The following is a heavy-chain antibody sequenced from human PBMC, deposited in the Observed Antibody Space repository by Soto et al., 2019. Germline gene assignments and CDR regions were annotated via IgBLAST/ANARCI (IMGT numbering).Heavy chain of an antibody. CDR1: GDSISSGDYY. D-gene: IGHD2-21*01. CDR2: IYYSGST. CDR3: ARVVIQRPTYNWFDP. J-gene: IGHJ5*02. V-gene: IGHV4-30-4*01. Sequence: SETLSLTCTVSGDSISSGDYYWSWIRQPPGKGLEWIGHIYYSGSTYYNPSLKSRVTISLDKSKNQFSLKLSSVTAADTAVYYCARVVIQRPTYNWFDPWGQGTLVTVS.